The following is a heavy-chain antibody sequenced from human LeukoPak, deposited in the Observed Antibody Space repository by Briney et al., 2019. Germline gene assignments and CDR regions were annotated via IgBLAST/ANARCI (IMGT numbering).Heavy chain of an antibody. CDR1: GFTFSSYA. Sequence: PGGSLRLSCAASGFTFSSYAMHWVRQAPGKGLEWVAVISYDGSNKYYADSVKGRFTISRDNSKNTLYLQMNSLRAEDTAVYYCARDGANSGYDLYSDYWGQGTLVTVSS. CDR3: ARDGANSGYDLYSDY. V-gene: IGHV3-30-3*01. D-gene: IGHD5-12*01. CDR2: ISYDGSNK. J-gene: IGHJ4*02.